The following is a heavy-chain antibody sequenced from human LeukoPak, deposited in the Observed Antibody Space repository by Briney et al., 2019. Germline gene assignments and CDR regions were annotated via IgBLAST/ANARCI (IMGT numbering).Heavy chain of an antibody. V-gene: IGHV3-23*01. CDR1: GFSFSSYV. CDR3: ARMPNRCSTISCYIDS. D-gene: IGHD2-2*02. CDR2: ISGNGDST. Sequence: PGGSLRLSCAAPGFSFSSYVMSWVRQAPGKGLEWVSVISGNGDSTYSADSVRGRFTISRDSSKNTFYLQMNTLRAEDTAVYYCARMPNRCSTISCYIDSWGQGTLVTVS. J-gene: IGHJ4*02.